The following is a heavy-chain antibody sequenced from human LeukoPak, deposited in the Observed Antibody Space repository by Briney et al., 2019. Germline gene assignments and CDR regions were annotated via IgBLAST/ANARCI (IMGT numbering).Heavy chain of an antibody. J-gene: IGHJ4*02. Sequence: MSSETLSLTCTVSGGSISSHYWSWIRQPPGKGLEWIGYIYYSGSTNYNPSLKSRVTISVDTSKNQFSLKLSSVTAADTAVYYCARDHSWPSVGSGWGQGALVTVSS. D-gene: IGHD6-19*01. CDR3: ARDHSWPSVGSG. CDR1: GGSISSHY. V-gene: IGHV4-59*11. CDR2: IYYSGST.